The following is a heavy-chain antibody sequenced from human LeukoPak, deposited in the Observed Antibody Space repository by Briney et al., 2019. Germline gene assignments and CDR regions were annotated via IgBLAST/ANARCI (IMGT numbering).Heavy chain of an antibody. J-gene: IGHJ4*02. Sequence: GASVKVSYKASAYTFTGYYMHWVRQAPGQGLEWMGWINPNSGGTNYAQKFQGRVTMTRDTSISTAYMELSRLRSDDTAVYYCARVDIVVVVADYWGQGTLVTVSS. V-gene: IGHV1-2*02. D-gene: IGHD2-15*01. CDR1: AYTFTGYY. CDR3: ARVDIVVVVADY. CDR2: INPNSGGT.